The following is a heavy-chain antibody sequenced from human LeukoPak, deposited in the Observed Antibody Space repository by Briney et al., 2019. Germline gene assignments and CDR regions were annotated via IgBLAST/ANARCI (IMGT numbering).Heavy chain of an antibody. J-gene: IGHJ4*02. D-gene: IGHD1-26*01. CDR1: GFTFSSFS. Sequence: PGGSLRLSCAASGFTFSSFSMNWVRQAPGKGLEWVSYISSSSNTIYYADSVKGRFTISRDNAKNSLYLQMNSLRAEDTAIYYCTRDYRGTFDYWGQGTLVTVSS. V-gene: IGHV3-48*04. CDR2: ISSSSNTI. CDR3: TRDYRGTFDY.